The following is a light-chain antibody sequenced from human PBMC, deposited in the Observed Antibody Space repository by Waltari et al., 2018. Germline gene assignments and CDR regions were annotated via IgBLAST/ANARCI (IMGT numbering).Light chain of an antibody. CDR2: GAS. Sequence: VILTQSPATLSLSPGERATLSCRASQSVSSYLAWYQQKPGQAPRLLIYGASSRATGIPDRFSGSGSGTDFTLTISSLEPEDVGVYHCYQHSSGYTFGPGTELDIK. V-gene: IGKV3-11*01. CDR1: QSVSSY. CDR3: YQHSSGYT. J-gene: IGKJ3*01.